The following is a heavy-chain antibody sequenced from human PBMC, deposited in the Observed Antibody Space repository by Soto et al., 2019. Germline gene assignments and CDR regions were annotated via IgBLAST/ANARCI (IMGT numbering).Heavy chain of an antibody. Sequence: PSQTLSLTCAISGDSVSSNSAAWNWIRLSPSRGLELLGRTDYRAKGYSVYAPSVKGRIGINPETPKTQFFLQLNPVPHDDTGVYYSARGPVSLRPWGQGTLVNVS. CDR2: TDYRAKGYS. D-gene: IGHD4-17*01. CDR3: ARGPVSLRP. V-gene: IGHV6-1*01. J-gene: IGHJ5*02. CDR1: GDSVSSNSAA.